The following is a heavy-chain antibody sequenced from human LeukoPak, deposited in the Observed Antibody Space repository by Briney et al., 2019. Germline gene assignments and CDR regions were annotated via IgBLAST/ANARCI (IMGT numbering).Heavy chain of an antibody. J-gene: IGHJ5*02. Sequence: GGSLRLSCAASGFTLSNAYMSWVRQAPGRGLEWVGRIKNKTNGGTTDYAAPVKGRFTISRDDSKNTLYLQMNSLKTEDTAVYYCTTTIVGVTTWFDPWGQGTLVTVSS. CDR1: GFTLSNAY. CDR2: IKNKTNGGTT. CDR3: TTTIVGVTTWFDP. V-gene: IGHV3-15*01. D-gene: IGHD1-26*01.